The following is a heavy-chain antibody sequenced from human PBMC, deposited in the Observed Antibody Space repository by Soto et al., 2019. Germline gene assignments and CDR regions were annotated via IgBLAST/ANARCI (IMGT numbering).Heavy chain of an antibody. CDR3: ARESNDDYDSSGYHYYCDF. Sequence: QVQLVQSGAEVKKPGASVKVSCKASGYTFTSYGISWVRQAPGQGLEWMGWISAYNGNTNYAQKLQGRVTMTTDTTPSTTYMELRSRRSDDPAGYYCARESNDDYDSSGYHYYCDFWGQGTLVTVSS. D-gene: IGHD3-22*01. CDR2: ISAYNGNT. CDR1: GYTFTSYG. V-gene: IGHV1-18*01. J-gene: IGHJ4*02.